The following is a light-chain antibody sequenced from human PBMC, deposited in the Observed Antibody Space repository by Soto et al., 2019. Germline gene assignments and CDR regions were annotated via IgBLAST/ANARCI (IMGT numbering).Light chain of an antibody. Sequence: EIVLTQSPATLSLSPGERAILSCRASQSVSSYLAWYQQKPGQAPRLLIFDASNRATGIPARFSGSGSGTDFTLTISSLEPEDFAVYYCQQRSNWPPDFGPGTKVDIK. CDR3: QQRSNWPPD. CDR1: QSVSSY. CDR2: DAS. J-gene: IGKJ3*01. V-gene: IGKV3-11*01.